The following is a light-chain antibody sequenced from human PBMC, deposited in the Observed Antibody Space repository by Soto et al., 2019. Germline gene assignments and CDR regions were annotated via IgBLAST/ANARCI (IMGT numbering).Light chain of an antibody. CDR3: GTWDSSLSVSHV. V-gene: IGLV1-51*02. CDR2: ENN. Sequence: QSVLTQPPSVSAAPGQKVTISCSGSSSNIGNNYVSWYQQLPGTAPKLLIYENNKRPSGIPDRFSGSKSGTSATLGITGLQTGDEADYYCGTWDSSLSVSHVFGTGTKVTVL. J-gene: IGLJ1*01. CDR1: SSNIGNNY.